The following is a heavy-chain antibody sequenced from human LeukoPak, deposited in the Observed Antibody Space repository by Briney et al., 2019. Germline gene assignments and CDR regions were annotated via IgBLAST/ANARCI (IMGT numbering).Heavy chain of an antibody. CDR1: GGTFSSYA. J-gene: IGHJ4*02. CDR3: ARDIRGGESGWYGDY. V-gene: IGHV1-69*01. D-gene: IGHD6-19*01. Sequence: ASVKVSCKASGGTFSSYAISWVRQAPGQGLEWMGGIIPIFGTANYAQKFQGRVTITADESTSTAYMELSSLRPEDTAVYYCARDIRGGESGWYGDYWGQGTLVTVSS. CDR2: IIPIFGTA.